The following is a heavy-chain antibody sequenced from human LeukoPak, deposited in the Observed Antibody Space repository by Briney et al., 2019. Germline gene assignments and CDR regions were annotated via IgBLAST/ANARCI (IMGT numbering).Heavy chain of an antibody. V-gene: IGHV3-23*01. Sequence: GGSLRLSCAASGFTFSSFAMSWVRQAPGKGLEWVSAVSGSGGSTYYADSVKGRFTISRDNSKNTLFLQMNSLRAEDTAVYYCAKDRSCSGSSCNVGSWGQGTMVTVSS. D-gene: IGHD2-2*01. CDR3: AKDRSCSGSSCNVGS. CDR1: GFTFSSFA. J-gene: IGHJ3*01. CDR2: VSGSGGST.